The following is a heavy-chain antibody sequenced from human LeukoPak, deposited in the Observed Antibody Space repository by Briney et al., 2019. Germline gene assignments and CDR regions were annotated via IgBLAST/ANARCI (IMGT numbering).Heavy chain of an antibody. CDR1: GGSISSYY. CDR2: IYYSGST. V-gene: IGHV4-59*08. CDR3: ARPSYGSGSDAFDI. J-gene: IGHJ3*02. D-gene: IGHD3-10*01. Sequence: PSETLSLTCTVSGGSISSYYWSWIRQPPGKGLEWIGYIYYSGSTNYNPSLKSRVTISVDTSKNQFSLKLSSVTAADTAVYYCARPSYGSGSDAFDIWGQGTVVTVSS.